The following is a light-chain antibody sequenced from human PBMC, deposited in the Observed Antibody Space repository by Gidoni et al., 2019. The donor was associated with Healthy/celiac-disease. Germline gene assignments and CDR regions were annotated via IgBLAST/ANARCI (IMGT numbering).Light chain of an antibody. Sequence: EIVLTQSPGTLSSSPGERATLSCRASQSVSSSYLAWYQQKPGQAPRLLIYGASSSPTCIPDRFSGSGSGTDFTLTISRLEPEDFAVYYCQQYGKTFGQGTKVEIK. CDR2: GAS. CDR3: QQYGKT. V-gene: IGKV3-20*01. CDR1: QSVSSSY. J-gene: IGKJ1*01.